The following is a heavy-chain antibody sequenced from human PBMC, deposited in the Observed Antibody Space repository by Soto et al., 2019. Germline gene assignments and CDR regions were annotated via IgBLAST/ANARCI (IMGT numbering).Heavy chain of an antibody. V-gene: IGHV1-69*12. Sequence: QVQLVQSGAEEKKPGPSVKVSCKASGGTFSSYAISWVRQAHGQGLEWRGGIIPIFGTANYEQKFQGRVTITVNEPTSTAYMELSSLRSEDTAVYYCARGVKGWCERDAFDIWGQGTMVTVSS. CDR1: GGTFSSYA. J-gene: IGHJ3*02. CDR3: ARGVKGWCERDAFDI. D-gene: IGHD2-8*01. CDR2: IIPIFGTA.